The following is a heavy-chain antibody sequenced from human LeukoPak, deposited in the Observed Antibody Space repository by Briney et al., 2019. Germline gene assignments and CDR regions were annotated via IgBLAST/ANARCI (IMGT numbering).Heavy chain of an antibody. CDR3: ARGSIMDV. D-gene: IGHD2/OR15-2a*01. V-gene: IGHV4-30-2*01. CDR1: GGSISSGGYS. Sequence: TLSLTCAVSGGSISSGGYSWSWIRQPPGKGLEWIGYIYHSGSTYYNPSLKSRVTISVDRSKNQFSLKLSSVTAADTAVYYCARGSIMDVWGQGTTVTVSS. J-gene: IGHJ6*02. CDR2: IYHSGST.